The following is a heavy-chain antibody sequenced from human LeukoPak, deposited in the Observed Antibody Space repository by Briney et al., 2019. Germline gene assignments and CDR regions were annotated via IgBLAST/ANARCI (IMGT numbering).Heavy chain of an antibody. D-gene: IGHD5-12*01. CDR1: GFTFSSYG. V-gene: IGHV3-33*01. CDR2: IWYDGSNT. CDR3: ARDSADGGYGD. J-gene: IGHJ4*02. Sequence: GGSLRLSCAASGFTFSSYGMHWVRQAPGKGLEWVAVIWYDGSNTYYADSVKGRFTISRDNSKNTLCLQMNSLRAEDTAVYYCARDSADGGYGDWGQGTLVTVSS.